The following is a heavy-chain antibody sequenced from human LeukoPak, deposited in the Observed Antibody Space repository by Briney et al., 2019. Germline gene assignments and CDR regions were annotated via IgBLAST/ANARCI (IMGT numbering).Heavy chain of an antibody. V-gene: IGHV3-21*01. CDR3: ARDLCSGGGCYSGADAFDI. CDR2: ISSSSSYI. Sequence: GGSLRLSCAASGSTFSSYSMNWVRQAPGKGLEWVSSISSSSSYIYYVDSVKGRFTISRDNAKNSLYLQMNSLRAEDTAVYYCARDLCSGGGCYSGADAFDIWGQGTMITVSS. CDR1: GSTFSSYS. J-gene: IGHJ3*02. D-gene: IGHD2-15*01.